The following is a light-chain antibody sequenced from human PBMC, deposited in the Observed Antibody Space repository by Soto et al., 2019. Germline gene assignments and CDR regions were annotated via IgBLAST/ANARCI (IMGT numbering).Light chain of an antibody. CDR2: KAS. J-gene: IGKJ2*01. V-gene: IGKV1-5*03. Sequence: DIQMTQFPSTLSASIGDRVTITCRASQTISSSLAWYQQKPGKAPKLLIYKASNLETGVPSRFSGSVSGTEFALTISSLQPDDFATYYCQQYIRYSPYTFGQGTRLEIK. CDR3: QQYIRYSPYT. CDR1: QTISSS.